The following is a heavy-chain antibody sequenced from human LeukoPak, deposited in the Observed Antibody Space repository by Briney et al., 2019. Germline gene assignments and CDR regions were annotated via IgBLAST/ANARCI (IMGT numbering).Heavy chain of an antibody. D-gene: IGHD2-21*01. V-gene: IGHV3-48*01. J-gene: IGHJ1*01. CDR3: ATYLAYCGGDCPGYFQH. CDR1: GFTFSSYN. Sequence: GRSLRLSCAASGFTFSSYNMNWVRQAPGKGLEWVSYISSSSNTIYYADSVKGRFTISRDNAKDSLYLQMNSLRAEDTAVYYCATYLAYCGGDCPGYFQHWGQGTLVTVSS. CDR2: ISSSSNTI.